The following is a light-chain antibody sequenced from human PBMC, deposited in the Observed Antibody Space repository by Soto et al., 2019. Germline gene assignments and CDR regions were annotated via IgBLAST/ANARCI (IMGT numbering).Light chain of an antibody. Sequence: EIVLTQSPATLSFSPGERATLSCRASQSISKYLAWYQQKPGQAPRLLIYDASNRATGILARFSGSESGTDFTLTNSSLEPEDFAVYYCQQLSNWRGTFGGGTTVEI. V-gene: IGKV3-11*01. CDR2: DAS. CDR1: QSISKY. J-gene: IGKJ4*01. CDR3: QQLSNWRGT.